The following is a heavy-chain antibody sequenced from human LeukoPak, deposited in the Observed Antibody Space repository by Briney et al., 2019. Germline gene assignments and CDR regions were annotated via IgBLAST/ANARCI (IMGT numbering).Heavy chain of an antibody. D-gene: IGHD3-10*01. CDR2: INYSGST. J-gene: IGHJ3*02. CDR3: ATELGAITMVRDPYAFDI. CDR1: GGSISSYY. V-gene: IGHV4-59*08. Sequence: SETLSLTCTVSGGSISSYYRSWIRQPPGKGLEWIGYINYSGSTNYNPSLKSRVTISVDTTKNQFSLKLSSVTAEDTAVYYCATELGAITMVRDPYAFDIWGQGTMVTVSS.